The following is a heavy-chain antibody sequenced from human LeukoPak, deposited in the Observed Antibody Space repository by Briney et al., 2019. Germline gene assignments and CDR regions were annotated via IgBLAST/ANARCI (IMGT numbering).Heavy chain of an antibody. Sequence: GRSLRLSCAASGVTFSNYGMHCVRQAPGKGLEWVAVISYGGSNEYYADSVKGRFTISRDNSKNTLYLQMNSPRAEDTAVYYCAKGHYDSSGYYFDYWGQGTLVTVSS. CDR2: ISYGGSNE. J-gene: IGHJ4*02. V-gene: IGHV3-30*18. D-gene: IGHD3-22*01. CDR3: AKGHYDSSGYYFDY. CDR1: GVTFSNYG.